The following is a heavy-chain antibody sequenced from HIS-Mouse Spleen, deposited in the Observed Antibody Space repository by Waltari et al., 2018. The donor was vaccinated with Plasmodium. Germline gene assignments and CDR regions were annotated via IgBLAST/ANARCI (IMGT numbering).Heavy chain of an antibody. CDR2: INHSGST. V-gene: IGHV4-34*01. D-gene: IGHD3-9*01. J-gene: IGHJ3*02. Sequence: QVQLQQWGAVLLKPSETLSLTCAVYCWSFSGYYWSWIRQPPGKGLEWIGEINHSGSTNYNPSLKSRVTISVDTSKNQFSLKLSSVTAADTAVYYCARAPIRDAFDIWGQGTMVTVSS. CDR1: CWSFSGYY. CDR3: ARAPIRDAFDI.